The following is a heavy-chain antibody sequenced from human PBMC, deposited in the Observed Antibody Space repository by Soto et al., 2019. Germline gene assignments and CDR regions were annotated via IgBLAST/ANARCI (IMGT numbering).Heavy chain of an antibody. Sequence: QITLKESGQTLVKPTQILTLTCTFSGFSLTTRGVGVGWIRQPPGEALEWLALIYWDDDERYSPSLRSRLTITKDTSKNQVVLTMTNMEPVDTGTDYCAHSYSSSPDDGFDVWGQGTRVTVSS. V-gene: IGHV2-5*02. D-gene: IGHD6-6*01. J-gene: IGHJ3*01. CDR2: IYWDDDE. CDR3: AHSYSSSPDDGFDV. CDR1: GFSLTTRGVG.